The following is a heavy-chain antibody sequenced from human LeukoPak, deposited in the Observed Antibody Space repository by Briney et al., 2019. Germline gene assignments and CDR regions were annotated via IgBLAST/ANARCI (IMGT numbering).Heavy chain of an antibody. V-gene: IGHV1-3*01. D-gene: IGHD3-22*01. Sequence: ASVKVSCKASGYSFVSHAIHWVRQAPGQGLEWMGWINAGNGNTKYSHKFQGRVTINRDTSATTAYMELSSLRSEDTAVYYCARVATYHYDSSDYWAWFDPWGQGTLVTVSS. CDR3: ARVATYHYDSSDYWAWFDP. J-gene: IGHJ5*02. CDR2: INAGNGNT. CDR1: GYSFVSHA.